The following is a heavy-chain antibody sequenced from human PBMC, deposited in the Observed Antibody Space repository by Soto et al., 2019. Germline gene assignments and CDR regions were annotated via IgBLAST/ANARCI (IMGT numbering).Heavy chain of an antibody. V-gene: IGHV5-10-1*01. CDR3: ARLSSSSVIWFDP. CDR2: IDPSDSYT. D-gene: IGHD6-6*01. J-gene: IGHJ5*02. Sequence: VVSLRIPWRGSGYSFTSYWISCVRQMPGKGLEWMGRIDPSDSYTNYSPSFQGHVTISADKSISTAYLQWSSLKASDTAMYYCARLSSSSVIWFDPWGQGTLVTVSS. CDR1: GYSFTSYW.